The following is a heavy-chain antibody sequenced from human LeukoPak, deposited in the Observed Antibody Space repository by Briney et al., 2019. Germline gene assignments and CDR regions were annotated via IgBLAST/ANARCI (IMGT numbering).Heavy chain of an antibody. CDR3: AKVGLDAFDI. Sequence: PGRSLRLSCAASGFTFSSYGMHWVRQALGKGLEWVAVISYDGSNKYYADSVKGRFTISRDNSKNTLYLQMNSLRAEDTAVYYCAKVGLDAFDIWGQGTMVTASS. J-gene: IGHJ3*02. CDR1: GFTFSSYG. D-gene: IGHD3-10*01. V-gene: IGHV3-30*18. CDR2: ISYDGSNK.